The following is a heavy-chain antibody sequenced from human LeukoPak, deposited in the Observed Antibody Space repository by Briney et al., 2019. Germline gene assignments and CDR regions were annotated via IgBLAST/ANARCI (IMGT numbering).Heavy chain of an antibody. CDR1: GFTFDDYA. D-gene: IGHD2-2*01. CDR2: ISWNSGSI. V-gene: IGHV3-9*01. J-gene: IGHJ5*02. CDR3: AKDESYQLLFYWFDP. Sequence: GRSLRLSCAASGFTFDDYAMHWVRQAPGKGLEWVSGISWNSGSIGYADSVKGRFTISRDNAKNSLYLQMNSLRAEDTALYYCAKDESYQLLFYWFDPWGQGTLVTVSS.